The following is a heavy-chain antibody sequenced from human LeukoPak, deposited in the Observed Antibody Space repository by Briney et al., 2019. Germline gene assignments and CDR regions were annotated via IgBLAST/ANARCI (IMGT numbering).Heavy chain of an antibody. CDR1: GFTFDDYA. V-gene: IGHV3-9*01. D-gene: IGHD3-22*01. CDR3: AKDMGGYYDSSGYSDY. CDR2: ISWNSGRI. Sequence: GGSLRLSCAASGFTFDDYAMHWVRQAPGKGLEWVSGISWNSGRIGYADSVKGRFTISRDNAKNSLYLQMNSLRAEDTALYYCAKDMGGYYDSSGYSDYWGQGTLVTVSS. J-gene: IGHJ4*02.